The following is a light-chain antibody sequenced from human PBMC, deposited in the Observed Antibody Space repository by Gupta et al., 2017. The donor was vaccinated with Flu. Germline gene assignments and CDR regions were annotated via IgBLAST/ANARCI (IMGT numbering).Light chain of an antibody. J-gene: IGKJ2*01. Sequence: KVMPQSPATLSVSPGETVTLSCRASQSVSVNVAWYQQKPGQAPRLLIYGASTRATGVPARFSGSGSETGFTLTIDSLQSEDFAVYDCQQYDSLPHSFGQGSKVGIK. CDR3: QQYDSLPHS. CDR1: QSVSVN. V-gene: IGKV3-15*01. CDR2: GAS.